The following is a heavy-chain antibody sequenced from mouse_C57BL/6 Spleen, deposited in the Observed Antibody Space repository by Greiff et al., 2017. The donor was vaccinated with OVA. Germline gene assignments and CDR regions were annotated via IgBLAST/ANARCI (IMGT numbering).Heavy chain of an antibody. Sequence: QVQLKQPGAELVKPGASVKLSCKASGYTFTSYWMHWVKQRPGQGLEWIGMIHPNSGSTNYNEKFKSKATLTVDKSSSTAYMQLSSLTSEYSAVDYCARGPRDYFDYWGQGTTLTVSS. J-gene: IGHJ2*01. CDR2: IHPNSGST. CDR3: ARGPRDYFDY. V-gene: IGHV1-64*01. CDR1: GYTFTSYW.